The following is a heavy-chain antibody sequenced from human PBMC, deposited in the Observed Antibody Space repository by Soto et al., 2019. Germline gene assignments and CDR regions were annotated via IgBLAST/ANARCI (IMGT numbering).Heavy chain of an antibody. J-gene: IGHJ6*02. D-gene: IGHD3-9*01. V-gene: IGHV1-2*02. CDR2: INPNSGDT. CDR3: ARDARGTRGFDEMDI. Sequence: ASVKVSCKASGGTFSSYAISWVRQAPGQGLEWMGWINPNSGDTEYAQNVQGRVAMTRDTSFNLVYMEMSGLMSEDTAVYYCARDARGTRGFDEMDIWGQGTTVTVSS. CDR1: GGTFSSYA.